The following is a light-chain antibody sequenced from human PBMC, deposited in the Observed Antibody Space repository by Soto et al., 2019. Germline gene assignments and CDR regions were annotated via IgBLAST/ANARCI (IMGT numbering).Light chain of an antibody. CDR2: GAS. V-gene: IGKV3-15*01. CDR1: QSVSNN. Sequence: EIVMTQSPATLSVSPGERATLSCRASQSVSNNLAWYQQKPGQAPRLLIYGASTRATGIPARFSGSGSGTEFTLTISSLQSEDFAVYYCQQYGSSLFTFGPGTKVDIK. CDR3: QQYGSSLFT. J-gene: IGKJ3*01.